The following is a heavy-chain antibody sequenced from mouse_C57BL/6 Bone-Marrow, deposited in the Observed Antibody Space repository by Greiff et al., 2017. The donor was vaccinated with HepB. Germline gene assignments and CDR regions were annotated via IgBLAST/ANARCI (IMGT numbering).Heavy chain of an antibody. V-gene: IGHV1-78*01. D-gene: IGHD3-2*02. J-gene: IGHJ3*01. Sequence: LLESDAELVKPGASVKISCKVSGYTFTDHTIHWMKQRPEQGLEWIGYIYPRDGSTKYNEKFKGKATLTADKSSSTAYMQLNSLTSEDSAVYFCAREEDSSGYGFAYWGQGTLVTVSA. CDR2: IYPRDGST. CDR3: AREEDSSGYGFAY. CDR1: GYTFTDHT.